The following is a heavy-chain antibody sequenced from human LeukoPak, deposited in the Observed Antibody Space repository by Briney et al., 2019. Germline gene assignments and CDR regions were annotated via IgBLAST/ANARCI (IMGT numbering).Heavy chain of an antibody. D-gene: IGHD3-10*01. V-gene: IGHV4-30-4*01. CDR3: ARGVYYYGSGRFDP. Sequence: SETLSLTCTVSGGSISSGDYYWSWIRQPPGKGLEWIGYIYYSGSTYYNPSLKSRVTISVDTSKNQFSLKLSSVTAADTAVYYRARGVYYYGSGRFDPWGQGTLVTVSS. CDR2: IYYSGST. CDR1: GGSISSGDYY. J-gene: IGHJ5*02.